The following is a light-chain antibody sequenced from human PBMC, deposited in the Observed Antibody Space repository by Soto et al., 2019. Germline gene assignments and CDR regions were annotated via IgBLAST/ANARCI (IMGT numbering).Light chain of an antibody. CDR2: SNN. CDR3: AACDDSLDGYV. J-gene: IGLJ1*01. CDR1: GSNIGSNS. V-gene: IGLV1-44*01. Sequence: QSVLTQPPSASGTPGQRVSISCSGSGSNIGSNSVNWYQQLPGAAPKLLIYSNNQRPSGVPDRFSGSKSGASASLAISGLQSDDYAVYYFAACDDSLDGYVFGTCTKVTVL.